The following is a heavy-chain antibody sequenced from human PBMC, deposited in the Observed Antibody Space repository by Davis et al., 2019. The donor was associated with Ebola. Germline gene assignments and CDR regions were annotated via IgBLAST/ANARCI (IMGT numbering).Heavy chain of an antibody. CDR1: GFTFSHYG. V-gene: IGHV3-30*18. Sequence: GESLKISCAASGFTFSHYGMHWVRQAPGKGLEWVSVISYDGSDKYYADSVKGRFTISRDNSKNTLYLQMNSLRAEDTAVYYCTKVLSSYLDFYYGMGVWGKGTTVTVSS. J-gene: IGHJ6*04. CDR3: TKVLSSYLDFYYGMGV. CDR2: ISYDGSDK. D-gene: IGHD2/OR15-2a*01.